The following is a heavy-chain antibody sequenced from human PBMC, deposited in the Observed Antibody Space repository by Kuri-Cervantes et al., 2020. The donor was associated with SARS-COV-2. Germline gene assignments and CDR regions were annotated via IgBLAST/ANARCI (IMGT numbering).Heavy chain of an antibody. CDR3: AWGWYYYDSSGYYTPWDFDY. CDR1: GFTFSGHW. J-gene: IGHJ4*02. V-gene: IGHV3-74*01. D-gene: IGHD3-22*01. CDR2: INPDGSYT. Sequence: GESLKISCAASGFTFSGHWIHWVRQAPGKGLVWVSRINPDGSYTNNADSVKGRFTLSRDNAKNMLFLQMNSLRAEDTAVYYCAWGWYYYDSSGYYTPWDFDYWGQGTLVTVSS.